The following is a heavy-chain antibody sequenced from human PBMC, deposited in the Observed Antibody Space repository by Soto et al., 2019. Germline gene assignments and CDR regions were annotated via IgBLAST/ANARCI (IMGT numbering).Heavy chain of an antibody. CDR1: GFSLSTSGMC. V-gene: IGHV2-70*12. Sequence: SGPTLLNPTQALTLTCTFSGFSLSTSGMCVSWIRQPPGKALEWLALIDWDDDKYYSTSLKTRLTISKDTSKNQVVLTMTNMDPVDTATYYCIQSRCGGDCLQSYASHYYYGMDVWGQGTTVTVSS. D-gene: IGHD2-21*02. CDR2: IDWDDDK. CDR3: IQSRCGGDCLQSYASHYYYGMDV. J-gene: IGHJ6*02.